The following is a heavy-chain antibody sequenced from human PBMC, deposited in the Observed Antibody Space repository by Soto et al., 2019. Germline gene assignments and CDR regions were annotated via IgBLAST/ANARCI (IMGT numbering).Heavy chain of an antibody. D-gene: IGHD2-2*03. CDR1: GFTFRSYG. CDR2: IDKSGTTR. Sequence: EVQLVESGGGLVQPGGSLRLSCVGSGFTFRSYGMNWVRQGPGKGLEWLSSIDKSGTTRYYADSVKGRFTVSRDNAKNSMYRQMNSLRDEDMAVYYCARDGYCVSSRCSFLPEVWGQGTTVTVS. V-gene: IGHV3-48*02. J-gene: IGHJ6*02. CDR3: ARDGYCVSSRCSFLPEV.